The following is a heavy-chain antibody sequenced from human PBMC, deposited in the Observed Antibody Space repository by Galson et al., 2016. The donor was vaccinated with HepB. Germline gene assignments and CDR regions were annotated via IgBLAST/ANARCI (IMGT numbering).Heavy chain of an antibody. CDR2: ISDYSSST. CDR1: GFAFSSYA. V-gene: IGHV3-23*01. D-gene: IGHD2-21*02. J-gene: IGHJ4*02. CDR3: AKDWGDCGGDCYYFDY. Sequence: SLRLSCAASGFAFSSYAMSWVRQAPGKGPEWVSGISDYSSSTFYADSVKGRFTISRDISKNTLYLQMNSLRAEDTAVYYCAKDWGDCGGDCYYFDYWGQGALVTVSS.